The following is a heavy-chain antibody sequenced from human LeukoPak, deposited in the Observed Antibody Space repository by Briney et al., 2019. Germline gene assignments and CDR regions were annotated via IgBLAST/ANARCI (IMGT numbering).Heavy chain of an antibody. CDR1: GGSIGSGGYY. Sequence: SETLSLTCTVSGGSIGSGGYYWSWIRQPPGKGLEWIGYIYHSGSTYYNPSLKSRVTISVDRSKNQFSLKLSSVTAADTAVYYCASGYSNFDYWGQGTLVTVSS. J-gene: IGHJ4*02. V-gene: IGHV4-30-2*01. CDR3: ASGYSNFDY. D-gene: IGHD4-11*01. CDR2: IYHSGST.